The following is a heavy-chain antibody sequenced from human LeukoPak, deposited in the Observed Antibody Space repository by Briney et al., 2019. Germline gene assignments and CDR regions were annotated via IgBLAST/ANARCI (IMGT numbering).Heavy chain of an antibody. V-gene: IGHV3-15*01. J-gene: IGHJ4*02. Sequence: KPGGSLRLSCAASGFTFSNAWMSWVRQAPGKGLEWVGRIKSKTDGGTTDYAAPVKGRFTISRDDSKNTLYLQMNSLKTEDTAVYYCTTDMYYYDSSGYADYWGQGTLVTVSS. D-gene: IGHD3-22*01. CDR1: GFTFSNAW. CDR3: TTDMYYYDSSGYADY. CDR2: IKSKTDGGTT.